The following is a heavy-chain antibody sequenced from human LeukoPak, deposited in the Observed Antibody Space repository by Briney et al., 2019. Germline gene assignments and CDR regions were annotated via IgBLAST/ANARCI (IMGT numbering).Heavy chain of an antibody. CDR3: ARAPGGDYVEVSGYYYGMDV. CDR2: IYYSGST. D-gene: IGHD4-17*01. Sequence: SETLSLTCTVSGGSISSYYWGWIRQPPGKGLEWIGYIYYSGSTNYNPSLKSRVTISVDTSKNQFSLKLSSVTAADTAVYYCARAPGGDYVEVSGYYYGMDVWGQGTTVTVSS. J-gene: IGHJ6*02. CDR1: GGSISSYY. V-gene: IGHV4-59*01.